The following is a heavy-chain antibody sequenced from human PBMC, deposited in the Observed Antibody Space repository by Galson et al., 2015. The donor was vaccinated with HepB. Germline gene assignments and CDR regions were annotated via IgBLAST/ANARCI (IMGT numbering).Heavy chain of an antibody. Sequence: QSGAEVKKPGESLKVSCKASGYTFTSYYMHWVRQAPGQGLEWMGIINPSGGSTSYAQKFQGRVTMTRDTSTSTVYMELSSLRSEDTAVYYCARAGHGRVTRYYYYGMDVWGQGTTVTVSS. CDR3: ARAGHGRVTRYYYYGMDV. CDR1: GYTFTSYY. CDR2: INPSGGST. V-gene: IGHV1-46*01. D-gene: IGHD4-11*01. J-gene: IGHJ6*02.